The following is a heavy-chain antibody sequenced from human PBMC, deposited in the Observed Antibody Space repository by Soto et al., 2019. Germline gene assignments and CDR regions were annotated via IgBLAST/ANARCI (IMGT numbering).Heavy chain of an antibody. Sequence: GSLGLCSAVSGXNVMRYCMGWVRQAPGKGLEWVASIKEDGSEIYYLHSVRGLFSISRDSAVNALHVTMNYFSAEDTGVYFGARDIAFDYVNWGQGNLVTVSP. CDR3: ARDIAFDYVN. CDR2: IKEDGSEI. V-gene: IGHV3-7*01. J-gene: IGHJ4*02. CDR1: GXNVMRYC. D-gene: IGHD2-21*01.